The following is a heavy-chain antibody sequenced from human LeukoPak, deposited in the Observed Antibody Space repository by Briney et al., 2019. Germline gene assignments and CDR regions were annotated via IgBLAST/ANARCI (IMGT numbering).Heavy chain of an antibody. V-gene: IGHV4-59*12. J-gene: IGHJ4*02. CDR1: GVSISTSY. Sequence: SETLSLTCTVSGVSISTSYWSWIRQPPGKGLEWIGYIYYIWGSNYNPSLKSRVTISVDTSKNQFSLQLNSVTPEDTAVYYCARGGYYYDSSGYYHFDYWGQGTLVTVSS. CDR3: ARGGYYYDSSGYYHFDY. CDR2: IYYIWGS. D-gene: IGHD3-22*01.